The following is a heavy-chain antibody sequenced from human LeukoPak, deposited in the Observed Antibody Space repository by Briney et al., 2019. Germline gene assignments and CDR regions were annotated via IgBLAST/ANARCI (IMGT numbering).Heavy chain of an antibody. V-gene: IGHV1-2*06. CDR1: GYTFTASY. D-gene: IGHD1/OR15-1a*01. Sequence: ASVKVSCKASGYTFTASYMHWVRQAPGQGLEWVGRINPSSGVTDYAQKFQGRVTMTRDTAIPTAYMELTGLRSDDTAVYYFASGTTERIDYWGQGTLITVSS. J-gene: IGHJ4*02. CDR2: INPSSGVT. CDR3: ASGTTERIDY.